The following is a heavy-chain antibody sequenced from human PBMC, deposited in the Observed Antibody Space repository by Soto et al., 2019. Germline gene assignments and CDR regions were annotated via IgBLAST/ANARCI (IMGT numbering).Heavy chain of an antibody. V-gene: IGHV1-69*02. Sequence: ASVKVSCKASGGTFSSYTISWVRQAPGQGLEWMGRIIPILGIANYAQKFQGRVTITADKSTSTAYMELSSLRSEDTAVYYCARVILEWYRDPWFDPWGQGTLVTVSS. CDR1: GGTFSSYT. J-gene: IGHJ5*02. CDR3: ARVILEWYRDPWFDP. CDR2: IIPILGIA. D-gene: IGHD3-3*01.